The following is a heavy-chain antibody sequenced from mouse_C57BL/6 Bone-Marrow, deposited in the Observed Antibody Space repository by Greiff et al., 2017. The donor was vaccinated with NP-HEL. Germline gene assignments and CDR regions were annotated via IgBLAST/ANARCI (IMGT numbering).Heavy chain of an antibody. D-gene: IGHD1-1*01. CDR1: GFTFSSYA. V-gene: IGHV5-4*01. CDR3: ARYPRYGSTYVDY. CDR2: ISDGGSYT. Sequence: EVQVVQSGAGLVKPGGSLKLSCAASGFTFSSYAMSWVRQTPVKRLEWVGTISDGGSYTYYPDNVKGRYTISRDNAKNTLYLQLSQLKSEDTAMYYCARYPRYGSTYVDYGDRGTGLTVTA. J-gene: IGHJ2*03.